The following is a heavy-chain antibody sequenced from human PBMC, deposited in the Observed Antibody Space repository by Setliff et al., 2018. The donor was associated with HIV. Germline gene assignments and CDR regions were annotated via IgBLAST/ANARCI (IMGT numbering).Heavy chain of an antibody. J-gene: IGHJ4*02. CDR1: GFTFSNYA. CDR3: AKNIAGVCYSGLDY. V-gene: IGHV3-23*01. D-gene: IGHD2-15*01. CDR2: ISGSGGST. Sequence: GESLKISCAASGFTFSNYAMSWVRQAPGKGLEWVSGISGSGGSTYYVDSVKGRFTIPRDNSKNTLYLQMNSLGAADTAVYYCAKNIAGVCYSGLDYWGQGALVTVSS.